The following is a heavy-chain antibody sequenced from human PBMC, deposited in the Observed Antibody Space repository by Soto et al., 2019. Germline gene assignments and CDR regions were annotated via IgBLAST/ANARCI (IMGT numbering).Heavy chain of an antibody. CDR1: GGSVSSSSYS. D-gene: IGHD2-2*01. V-gene: IGHV4-39*02. CDR3: ATDRPPQGIVVVPAAMRRLYYYYGMDV. Sequence: SETLSLTCTVSGGSVSSSSYSWGWIRQSPGKGLEWIGTIYSSENTYYNPSLLSRVTISVDTSKNEFSLRLSSVTAADTAVYYCATDRPPQGIVVVPAAMRRLYYYYGMDVWSQGTTVTVS. CDR2: IYSSENT. J-gene: IGHJ6*02.